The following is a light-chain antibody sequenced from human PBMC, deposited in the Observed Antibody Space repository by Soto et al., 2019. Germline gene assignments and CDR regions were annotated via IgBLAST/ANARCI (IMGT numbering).Light chain of an antibody. V-gene: IGKV3-20*01. CDR3: QQYGSSTWT. CDR2: GAS. CDR1: QNVSIY. Sequence: EIVLTQSPATLSLAPGERATLSCRASQNVSIYLAWYQQKPGQAPRLLIYGASSRATGIPDRFSGSGSGTDFTLTISRLEPEDFAVYYCQQYGSSTWTFGRGTKVDIK. J-gene: IGKJ1*01.